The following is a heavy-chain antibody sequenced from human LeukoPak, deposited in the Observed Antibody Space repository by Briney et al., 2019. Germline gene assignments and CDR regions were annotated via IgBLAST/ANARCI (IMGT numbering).Heavy chain of an antibody. CDR1: VDSMRSYY. CDR2: IFYSGTA. D-gene: IGHD1-26*01. CDR3: ASCIDLGIVGATSLFEY. V-gene: IGHV4-59*01. J-gene: IGHJ4*02. Sequence: SETLSCTCTVSVDSMRSYYWSWIRQSPGKGLEGIGYIFYSGTATYNPSLQSRVTFAIDTSKNQFSLRLTSVTAADTAVYYCASCIDLGIVGATSLFEYWGQGTSVAVSS.